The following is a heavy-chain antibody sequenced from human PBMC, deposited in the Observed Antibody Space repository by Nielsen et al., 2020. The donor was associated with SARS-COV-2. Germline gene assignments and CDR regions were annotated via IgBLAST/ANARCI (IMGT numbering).Heavy chain of an antibody. CDR2: IDGTSSYI. CDR3: ARRWYGSGSDREAFDI. J-gene: IGHJ3*02. D-gene: IGHD3-10*01. CDR1: GFSFSAYW. V-gene: IGHV3-21*01. Sequence: GESLKISCAASGFSFSAYWMFWVRQAPGKGLEWVAAIDGTSSYIYYADAVKGRLTISRDNAKNSLFLQMDSLRAEDTAVYYCARRWYGSGSDREAFDIWGRGTMVTISS.